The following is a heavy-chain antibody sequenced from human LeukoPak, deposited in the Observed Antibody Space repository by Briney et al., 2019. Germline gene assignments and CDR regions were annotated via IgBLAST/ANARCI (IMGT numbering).Heavy chain of an antibody. CDR3: AKEMITFGGVIANDY. V-gene: IGHV3-30*18. CDR2: ISYDGSNK. D-gene: IGHD3-16*02. Sequence: GRPLRLSCAASGFTFSSYGMHWVRQAPGKGLEWVAVISYDGSNKYYADSVKGRFTISRDNSKNTLYLQMNSLRAEDTAVYYCAKEMITFGGVIANDYWGQGTLVTVSS. J-gene: IGHJ4*02. CDR1: GFTFSSYG.